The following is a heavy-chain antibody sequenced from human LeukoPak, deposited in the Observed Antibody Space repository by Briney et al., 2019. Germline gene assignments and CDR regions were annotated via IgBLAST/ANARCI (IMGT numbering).Heavy chain of an antibody. CDR1: GFTFSNYA. CDR2: VSGRDTST. J-gene: IGHJ4*02. Sequence: GASLRLSCAASGFTFSNYAMSWVRQAPGKGLEWVSAVSGRDTSTYYADSVKGRFTISRDNSKNTLYLQMNSLRAEDTAIYYCAKWGDYDVLTGYYDSDYWGQRTLVTVSS. D-gene: IGHD3-9*01. CDR3: AKWGDYDVLTGYYDSDY. V-gene: IGHV3-23*01.